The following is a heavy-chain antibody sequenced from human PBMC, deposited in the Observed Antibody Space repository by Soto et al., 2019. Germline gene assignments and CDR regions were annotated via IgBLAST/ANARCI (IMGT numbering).Heavy chain of an antibody. CDR2: ISGSGGST. V-gene: IGHV3-23*01. Sequence: GGSLRLSCAASGFPFSRDAMSWVRQAPGKGLEWVSAISGSGGSTYYADSVKGRFTISRDNSKNTLYLQMNSLRAEDTAVYYCAKDQTSSGMDVWGKGTTVTVSS. CDR3: AKDQTSSGMDV. D-gene: IGHD6-6*01. J-gene: IGHJ6*04. CDR1: GFPFSRDA.